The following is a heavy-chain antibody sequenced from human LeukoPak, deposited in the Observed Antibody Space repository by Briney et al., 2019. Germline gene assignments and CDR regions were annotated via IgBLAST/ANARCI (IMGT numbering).Heavy chain of an antibody. V-gene: IGHV1-18*01. CDR1: GYTFTSYG. Sequence: EASVKVSCKASGYTFTSYGISWVRQAPGQGLEWMGWISAYNGNTNYAQKLQGRVTMTTDTSTSTAYMELRSLRSDDTAVYYCARGRWLPRNYYYYYMDVWGKGTTVTVSS. CDR2: ISAYNGNT. J-gene: IGHJ6*03. D-gene: IGHD6-19*01. CDR3: ARGRWLPRNYYYYYMDV.